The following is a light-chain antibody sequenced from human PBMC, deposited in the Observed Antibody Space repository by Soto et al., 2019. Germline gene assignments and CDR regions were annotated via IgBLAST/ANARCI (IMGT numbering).Light chain of an antibody. Sequence: QSLLTQPAPPSGSPWQSIAPSCTWNRRVVGAYNCVSWYQQHPGKAPKLMIYDVSNRPSGVSNRFSGSKSGNTASLTISGLQAEDEADYYCSSYTSSGNYVFGTGTKVTVL. CDR2: DVS. J-gene: IGLJ1*01. V-gene: IGLV2-14*01. CDR3: SSYTSSGNYV. CDR1: RRVVGAYNC.